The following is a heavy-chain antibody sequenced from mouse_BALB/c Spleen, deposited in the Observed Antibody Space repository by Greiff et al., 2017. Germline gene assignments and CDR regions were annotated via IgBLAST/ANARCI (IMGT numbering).Heavy chain of an antibody. Sequence: EVQLVESGGGLVQPGGSLRLSCATSGFTFTDYYMSWVRQPPGKALEWLGFIRNKANGYTTEYSASVKGRFTISRDNSQGILYLKMNTLGAADSATYYCAGKGLAGAGLAYWGQGTLVTVSA. D-gene: IGHD1-1*01. CDR1: GFTFTDYY. CDR3: AGKGLAGAGLAY. V-gene: IGHV7-3*02. J-gene: IGHJ3*01. CDR2: IRNKANGYTT.